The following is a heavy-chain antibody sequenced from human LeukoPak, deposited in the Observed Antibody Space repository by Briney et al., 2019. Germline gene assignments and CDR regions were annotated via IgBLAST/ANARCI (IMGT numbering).Heavy chain of an antibody. CDR3: ATDRLTDM. CDR1: GFTFSGYW. V-gene: IGHV3-7*01. D-gene: IGHD6-19*01. CDR2: IKEDGSEK. J-gene: IGHJ4*02. Sequence: GGSLRLSCAASGFTFSGYWMSWVRQAPGKGLEWVANIKEDGSEKYYVDSVKGRFTISRDNTKSSLFLQMNSLRAEDSAVYYCATDRLTDMGGQGTLVTVSS.